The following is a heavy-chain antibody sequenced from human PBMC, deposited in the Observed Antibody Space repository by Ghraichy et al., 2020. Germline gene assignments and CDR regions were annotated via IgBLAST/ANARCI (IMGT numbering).Heavy chain of an antibody. V-gene: IGHV4-39*01. CDR1: GGSISSSSYY. Sequence: SETLSLTCTVSGGSISSSSYYWGWIRQPPGKGLEWIGSIYYSGSTYYNPSLKSRVTISVDTSKNQFSLKLSSVTAADTAVYYCARRFGPSRFNFDYWGQETLVTVSS. D-gene: IGHD3-16*01. CDR3: ARRFGPSRFNFDY. J-gene: IGHJ4*02. CDR2: IYYSGST.